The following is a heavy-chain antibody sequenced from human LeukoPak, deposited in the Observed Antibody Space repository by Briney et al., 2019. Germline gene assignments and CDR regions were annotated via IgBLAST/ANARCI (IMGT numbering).Heavy chain of an antibody. CDR2: ISFDGSNK. CDR1: GFTFSSYG. CDR3: AKVPRYGSGRAYYYGMDV. D-gene: IGHD3-10*01. J-gene: IGHJ6*02. V-gene: IGHV3-30*18. Sequence: QPGGSLRLSCAASGFTFSSYGIHWVRQAPGKGLEWLALISFDGSNKFYADSVKGRLNISRDNSENTLYLQMNSLRAEDTAVYYCAKVPRYGSGRAYYYGMDVWGQGTTVTVSS.